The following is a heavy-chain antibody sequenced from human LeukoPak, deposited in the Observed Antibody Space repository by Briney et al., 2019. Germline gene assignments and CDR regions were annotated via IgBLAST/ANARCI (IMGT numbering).Heavy chain of an antibody. CDR2: ISGSGGST. V-gene: IGHV3-23*01. D-gene: IGHD5-12*01. Sequence: GGSLRLSCAASGFTFSSYAMSWVRQAPGKGLEWVSAISGSGGSTYYADSVKGRFTISRDNSKNTLYLQMNSLRAEDTAVYYCAKGSRYSGYSWYSDYWGQGTLVTVSS. CDR1: GFTFSSYA. J-gene: IGHJ4*02. CDR3: AKGSRYSGYSWYSDY.